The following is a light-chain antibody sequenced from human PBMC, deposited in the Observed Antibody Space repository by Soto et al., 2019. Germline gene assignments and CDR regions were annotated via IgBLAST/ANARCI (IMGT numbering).Light chain of an antibody. CDR3: QQSYCTPFT. Sequence: DIQMTQSPSSLSASVGDRVTITCRASQSISSYLNWYQQKPGKAPKLLIYAASSLQSGVSSRFSGSGSGTDFTLTISSLQPEDFATYYCQQSYCTPFTFGPGTKVDIK. CDR1: QSISSY. CDR2: AAS. V-gene: IGKV1-39*01. J-gene: IGKJ3*01.